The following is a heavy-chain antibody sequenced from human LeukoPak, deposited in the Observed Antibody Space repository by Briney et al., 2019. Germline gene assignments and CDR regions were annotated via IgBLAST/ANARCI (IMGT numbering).Heavy chain of an antibody. CDR1: GDSISSYY. CDR3: ARGAIAVAGTIEY. CDR2: IYYSGST. J-gene: IGHJ4*02. Sequence: SETLSLTCTVSGDSISSYYWSWIRQPPGKGLEWIGYIYYSGSTNYNPSLKSRVTISVDTSKNQFSLKPSSVSAADTAVYYCARGAIAVAGTIEYWGQGTLVTVSS. V-gene: IGHV4-59*01. D-gene: IGHD6-19*01.